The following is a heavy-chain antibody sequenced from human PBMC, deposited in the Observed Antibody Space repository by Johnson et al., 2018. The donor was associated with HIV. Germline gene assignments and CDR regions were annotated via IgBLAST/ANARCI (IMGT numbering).Heavy chain of an antibody. J-gene: IGHJ3*02. V-gene: IGHV3-23*04. CDR3: AKDHGRRSAYDM. Sequence: VQLVESGGGLVQPGGSLRLSCAVSGFPFSRYAMSWVRQAPGKGLEWVSTISGSGGSTYYADSVRGRFTISRDNSKNTLYLQMNSLRAEDTALYYCAKDHGRRSAYDMWGQGTMVTVSS. D-gene: IGHD1-14*01. CDR2: ISGSGGST. CDR1: GFPFSRYA.